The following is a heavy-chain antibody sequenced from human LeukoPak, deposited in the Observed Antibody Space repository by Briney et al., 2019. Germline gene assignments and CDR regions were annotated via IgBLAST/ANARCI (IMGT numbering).Heavy chain of an antibody. J-gene: IGHJ4*02. CDR2: ISGSGGST. V-gene: IGHV3-23*01. D-gene: IGHD6-19*01. CDR1: GFTFSSYA. CDR3: AKDGYSSGWYSNY. Sequence: PGGSLRLSCAAPGFTFSSYAMTWVRQAPGKGLEWVSAISGSGGSTYYADSVKGRFTISRDNSRNTLYLQMNSLRAEDTAVYYCAKDGYSSGWYSNYWGQGTLVTVSS.